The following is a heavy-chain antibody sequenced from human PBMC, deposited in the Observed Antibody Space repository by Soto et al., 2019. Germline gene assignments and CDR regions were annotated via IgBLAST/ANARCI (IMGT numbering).Heavy chain of an antibody. D-gene: IGHD5-12*01. V-gene: IGHV4-39*07. J-gene: IGHJ4*02. CDR1: GGSISSSDYY. CDR3: ARVNSARPLSALVAFDY. CDR2: IYYSGSA. Sequence: PSETLSLTCTVSGGSISSSDYYWGWIRQPPGKGLEWIGNIYYSGSASYNPSLKSRVTISVDTSKNQFSLKLSSVTAADTAVYYCARVNSARPLSALVAFDYWGQGTLVTVSS.